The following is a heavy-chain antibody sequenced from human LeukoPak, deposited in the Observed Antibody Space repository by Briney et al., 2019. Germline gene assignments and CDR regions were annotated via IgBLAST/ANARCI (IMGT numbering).Heavy chain of an antibody. J-gene: IGHJ4*02. CDR2: IYPGDSDI. Sequence: GESLKISCKGSGYSFTSYWIDWVRQMPGKGLEWMGIIYPGDSDIRYSPSFQGHVTISADMSIRTAYLHWSTLKCSDTAMYYCARCERSYYYGSGSYSGPNFDYWGQGTLVTVSS. CDR3: ARCERSYYYGSGSYSGPNFDY. D-gene: IGHD3-10*01. CDR1: GYSFTSYW. V-gene: IGHV5-51*01.